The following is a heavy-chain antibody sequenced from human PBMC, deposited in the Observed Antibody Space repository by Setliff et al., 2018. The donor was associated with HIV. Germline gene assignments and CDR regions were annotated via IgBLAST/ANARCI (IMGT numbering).Heavy chain of an antibody. V-gene: IGHV1-69*10. J-gene: IGHJ1*01. Sequence: SVKVSCKASRGTFTSYDFSWVRQAPGQGLEWMGGIIAILGIPSYAQKFQGRVTITADKSTNTAYLELKSLRSEDTALYYCATGPPYCSGGSCYSSLHHWGQGTLVTVSS. CDR3: ATGPPYCSGGSCYSSLHH. D-gene: IGHD2-15*01. CDR1: RGTFTSYD. CDR2: IIAILGIP.